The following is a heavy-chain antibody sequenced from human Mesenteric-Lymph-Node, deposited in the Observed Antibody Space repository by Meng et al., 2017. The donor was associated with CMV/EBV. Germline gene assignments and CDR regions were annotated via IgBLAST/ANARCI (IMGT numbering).Heavy chain of an antibody. CDR3: ARDFTVGGSYYSSLVY. J-gene: IGHJ4*02. CDR1: GFTFSSYG. V-gene: IGHV3-33*01. Sequence: GESLKISCAASGFTFSSYGMHWVRQAPGKGLEWVALIWYDGSNKYYGDSVKGRFAISRDDSEDTLYLQMNSLRADDTAIYYCARDFTVGGSYYSSLVYWGQGTLVTVSS. D-gene: IGHD3-22*01. CDR2: IWYDGSNK.